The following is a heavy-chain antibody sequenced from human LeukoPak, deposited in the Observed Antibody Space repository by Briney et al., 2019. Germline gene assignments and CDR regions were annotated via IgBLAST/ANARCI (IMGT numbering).Heavy chain of an antibody. J-gene: IGHJ4*02. CDR2: MYFGGNI. D-gene: IGHD3-22*01. CDR3: ARGDYYDSSGYYYVRY. Sequence: SETLSLTCTVSGDSISTGGYYWSWVRQHPGKGLEWIGYMYFGGNIYYNPSLKSRVTISADTSKNQYSLRLGSVTAADTAVYYCARGDYYDSSGYYYVRYWGQGTQVTVSS. V-gene: IGHV4-31*03. CDR1: GDSISTGGYY.